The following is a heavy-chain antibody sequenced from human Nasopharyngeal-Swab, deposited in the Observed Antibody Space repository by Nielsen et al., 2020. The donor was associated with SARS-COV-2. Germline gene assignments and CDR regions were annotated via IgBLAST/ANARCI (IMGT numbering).Heavy chain of an antibody. CDR2: SHSNSLT. V-gene: IGHV3-23*01. D-gene: IGHD3-10*01. J-gene: IGHJ4*02. CDR3: AKDLRDDAGWAFDY. Sequence: WIRQPPGKGLEWVSGSHSNSLTEYAGSVKGRFTISRDNSKNTLHLQMNSLRAEDTAVYYCAKDLRDDAGWAFDYWGQGTVVTVSS.